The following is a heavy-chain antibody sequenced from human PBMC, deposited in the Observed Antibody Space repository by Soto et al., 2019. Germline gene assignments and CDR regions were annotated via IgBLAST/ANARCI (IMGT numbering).Heavy chain of an antibody. V-gene: IGHV3-23*01. CDR1: GFTFRSSA. CDR2: ISGSGGST. J-gene: IGHJ3*02. D-gene: IGHD3-22*01. CDR3: AKAVNYYDSSGYFDAFDI. Sequence: PGGSLRLSCAASGFTFRSSAMSWVRQAPGKGLEWVSAISGSGGSTYYADSVKGRFTISRDNTKNTLYLQMNSLRAEDTAVYYCAKAVNYYDSSGYFDAFDIWGQGTMVTVSS.